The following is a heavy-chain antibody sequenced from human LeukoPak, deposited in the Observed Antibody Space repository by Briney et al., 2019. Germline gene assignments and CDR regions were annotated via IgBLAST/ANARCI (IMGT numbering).Heavy chain of an antibody. V-gene: IGHV4-34*01. Sequence: PSETLSLTCAVYGGSFSGYYWSWIRQPPGKGLEWIGEINHSGSTNYNPSLKSRVTISVDTSKNQFSLKLSSVTAADTAVYYCARAELGMVRGVPSWFDPWGQGTLVTVSS. J-gene: IGHJ5*02. CDR3: ARAELGMVRGVPSWFDP. CDR1: GGSFSGYY. D-gene: IGHD3-10*01. CDR2: INHSGST.